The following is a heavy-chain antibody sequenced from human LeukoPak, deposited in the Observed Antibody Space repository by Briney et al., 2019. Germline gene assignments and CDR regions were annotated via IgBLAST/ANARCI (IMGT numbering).Heavy chain of an antibody. CDR1: GFTFSSAW. CDR3: TKSLDCSRATCDS. J-gene: IGHJ5*01. Sequence: KPGGSLRLSCAASGFTFSSAWMSWVRQAPGKGLEWVGRIRSKANGGTTDYAAPVKGRFTISRDDSKNMLYLQMTSLNTEDTAVYYCTKSLDCSRATCDSWGQGTLVTVSS. CDR2: IRSKANGGTT. D-gene: IGHD2-15*01. V-gene: IGHV3-15*01.